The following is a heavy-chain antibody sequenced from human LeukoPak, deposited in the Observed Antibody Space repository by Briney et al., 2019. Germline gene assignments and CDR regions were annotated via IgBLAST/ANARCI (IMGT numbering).Heavy chain of an antibody. CDR1: GYTFTGYY. CDR2: INPNSGGT. CDR3: ARRRGSSLSHPEDY. V-gene: IGHV1-2*02. J-gene: IGHJ4*02. D-gene: IGHD6-6*01. Sequence: GASVKVSCKASGYTFTGYYMHWVRQAPGQGLEWMGWINPNSGGTNYAQKFQGRVTMTRGTSISTAYMELSRLRSDDTAVYYCARRRGSSLSHPEDYWGQGTLVTVSS.